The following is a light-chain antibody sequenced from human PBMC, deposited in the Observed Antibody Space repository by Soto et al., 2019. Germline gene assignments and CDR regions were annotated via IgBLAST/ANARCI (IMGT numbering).Light chain of an antibody. CDR3: NSYSSVSPYV. Sequence: QSVLTQPASVSGSPGQSITIPCTGTGSDIGSYNYVSWYQHHPGKVPKFIIYDVTNRPSGVSDRFSGSKSGNTASLTISGLQAEDEADYYCNSYSSVSPYVFGTGSMSPS. J-gene: IGLJ1*01. CDR1: GSDIGSYNY. V-gene: IGLV2-14*03. CDR2: DVT.